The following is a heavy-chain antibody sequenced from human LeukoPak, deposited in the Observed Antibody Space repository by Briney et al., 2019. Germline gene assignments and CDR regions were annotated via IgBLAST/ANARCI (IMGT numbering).Heavy chain of an antibody. J-gene: IGHJ5*02. D-gene: IGHD2-15*01. Sequence: GASVKVSCKASGYTFTSYDINWVRQATGQGLEWMGWMNPNSGNTGYAQKFQGRVTMTRNTSISTAYMELSSLRSEDTAVYYCAREALGVVAATPGWFDPWGQGTLVTVSS. CDR3: AREALGVVAATPGWFDP. CDR1: GYTFTSYD. CDR2: MNPNSGNT. V-gene: IGHV1-8*01.